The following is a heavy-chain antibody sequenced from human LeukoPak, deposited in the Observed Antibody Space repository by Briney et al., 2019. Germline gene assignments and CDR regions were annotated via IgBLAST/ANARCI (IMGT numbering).Heavy chain of an antibody. CDR2: ISHTGRT. J-gene: IGHJ2*01. CDR1: DGPFSSFY. V-gene: IGHV4-34*01. CDR3: ARGASIAARYFDL. D-gene: IGHD6-25*01. Sequence: PSETLSLTCAVYDGPFSSFYWTWIRQPPGKGLEWIGEISHTGRTNYNPSLKSRVTISVDTSKNQFSLNLTSVTAADTAMYYCARGASIAARYFDLWGRGTLVAVSS.